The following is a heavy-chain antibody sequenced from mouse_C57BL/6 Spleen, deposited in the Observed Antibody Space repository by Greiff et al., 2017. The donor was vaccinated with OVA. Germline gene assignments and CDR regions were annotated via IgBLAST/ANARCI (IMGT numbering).Heavy chain of an antibody. D-gene: IGHD2-2*01. CDR2: IYPGDGDT. CDR3: ARSGYDGDWYFDV. Sequence: QVQLQQSGAELVKPGASVKISCKASGYAFSSYWMNWVKQRPGKGLEWIGQIYPGDGDTNYNGKFKGKATLTADKSSSTAYMQLSSLTSEDSAVYFCARSGYDGDWYFDVWGTETTVTVSS. V-gene: IGHV1-80*01. J-gene: IGHJ1*03. CDR1: GYAFSSYW.